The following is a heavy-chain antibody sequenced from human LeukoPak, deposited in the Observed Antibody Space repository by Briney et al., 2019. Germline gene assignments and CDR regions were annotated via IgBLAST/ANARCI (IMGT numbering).Heavy chain of an antibody. Sequence: ASVKVSCKVSGYTLTELSMHWVRQAPGKGLEWMGGFDPEDGETIYAQKFQGRVTMTEDTSTDTAYMELSSLRSEDTAVYYCATDVIVVPAASDAFDIWGQGTMVTVSS. CDR2: FDPEDGET. J-gene: IGHJ3*02. CDR3: ATDVIVVPAASDAFDI. CDR1: GYTLTELS. V-gene: IGHV1-24*01. D-gene: IGHD2-2*01.